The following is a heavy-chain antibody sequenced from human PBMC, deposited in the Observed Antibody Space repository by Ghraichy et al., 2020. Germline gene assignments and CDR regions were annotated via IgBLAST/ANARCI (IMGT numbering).Heavy chain of an antibody. J-gene: IGHJ3*02. Sequence: GGSLRLSCTATGFTFSNYAMSWVRQAPGKGPEWVSSIQGGSAGKFYTDSVKGRFIVSRDDSKNTLYLQMSSLRVDDTAIYSCAKDSVSNNGVFDAFDSWGEGTMVTVSS. CDR2: IQGGSAGK. CDR3: AKDSVSNNGVFDAFDS. V-gene: IGHV3-23*01. CDR1: GFTFSNYA. D-gene: IGHD1/OR15-1a*01.